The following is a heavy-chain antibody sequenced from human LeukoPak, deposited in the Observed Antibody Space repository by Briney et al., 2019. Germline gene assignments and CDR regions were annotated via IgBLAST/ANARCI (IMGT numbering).Heavy chain of an antibody. CDR1: GFTVSNNY. CDR2: IYSRGST. V-gene: IGHV3-66*03. D-gene: IGHD3-22*01. Sequence: PGGSLRLSCGASGFTVSNNYMRWVRQAPGKGLEWVSSIYSRGSTSYVDSVKGRFTISRDNSKNTLFLQMNSLRVEDTAVYYCARDYYGPWGQGTLVTVSS. CDR3: ARDYYGP. J-gene: IGHJ5*02.